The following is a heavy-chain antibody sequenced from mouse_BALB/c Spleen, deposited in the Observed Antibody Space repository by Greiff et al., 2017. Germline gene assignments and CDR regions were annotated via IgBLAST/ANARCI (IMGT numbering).Heavy chain of an antibody. D-gene: IGHD1-2*01. Sequence: VKLQESGAELVRPGTSVKVSCKASGYAFTNYLIEWVKQRPGQGLEWIGVINPGSGGTNYNEKFKGKATLTADKSSSTAYMQLSSLTSDDSAVYFCARGGRLQFAYGGQGTLVTVSA. V-gene: IGHV1-54*01. CDR3: ARGGRLQFAY. J-gene: IGHJ3*01. CDR2: INPGSGGT. CDR1: GYAFTNYL.